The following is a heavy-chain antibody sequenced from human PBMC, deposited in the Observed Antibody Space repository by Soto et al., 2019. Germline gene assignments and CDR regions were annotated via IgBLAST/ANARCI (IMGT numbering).Heavy chain of an antibody. J-gene: IGHJ6*02. CDR3: TRGTELVYCTSTSCPGIDV. V-gene: IGHV3-7*03. CDR2: IKQDGSQK. D-gene: IGHD2-2*01. CDR1: GFSISYYW. Sequence: EVQLVESGGGLVQPGGSLRLSCAASGFSISYYWMSWVRQAPEKGLEWVANIKQDGSQKYYVDSVKGRFTISRDNAKNSLYLEMNSLRAEDTAVYYCTRGTELVYCTSTSCPGIDVWGQGTTVTVSS.